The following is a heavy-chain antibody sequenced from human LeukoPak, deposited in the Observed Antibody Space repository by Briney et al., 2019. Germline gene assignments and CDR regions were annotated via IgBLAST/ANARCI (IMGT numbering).Heavy chain of an antibody. Sequence: ASVKVSCKASGGTFSSYAISWVRQAPGQGLEWMGWISAYNGNTNYAQKLQGRVTMTTDTSTSTAYMELRSLRFDDTAVYYCATGRIAVDLDPDYWGQGTLVTVSS. V-gene: IGHV1-18*01. CDR2: ISAYNGNT. J-gene: IGHJ4*02. CDR1: GGTFSSYA. CDR3: ATGRIAVDLDPDY. D-gene: IGHD6-19*01.